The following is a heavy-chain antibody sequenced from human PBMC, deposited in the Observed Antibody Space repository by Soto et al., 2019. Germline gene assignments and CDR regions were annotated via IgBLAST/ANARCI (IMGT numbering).Heavy chain of an antibody. CDR1: GFTFSSYA. J-gene: IGHJ3*01. Sequence: GGSLRLSCAASGFTFSSYAMSWVRQAPGKGLEWVSAISGSGGSTYYADSVKGRFTISRDNSKNTVYLQMNRLRAEDTALYYCARSHYGSGSYYNPGDFWGQGTMVTVSS. CDR2: ISGSGGST. CDR3: ARSHYGSGSYYNPGDF. V-gene: IGHV3-23*01. D-gene: IGHD3-10*01.